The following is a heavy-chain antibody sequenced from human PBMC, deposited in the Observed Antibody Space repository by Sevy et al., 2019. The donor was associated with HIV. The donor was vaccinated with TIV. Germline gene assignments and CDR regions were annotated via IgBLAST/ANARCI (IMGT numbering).Heavy chain of an antibody. J-gene: IGHJ5*02. CDR1: GGTFSSYS. Sequence: ASVKVSCKASGGTFSSYSINWVRQAPGQGLEWMGMIIPIFGTANYAQRFQGRVAITADESTGTAYMELTSLRSGDTAVYYCAREQGVRGIIQANYFDPWGQGTLVTVSS. V-gene: IGHV1-69*13. CDR3: AREQGVRGIIQANYFDP. D-gene: IGHD3-10*01. CDR2: IIPIFGTA.